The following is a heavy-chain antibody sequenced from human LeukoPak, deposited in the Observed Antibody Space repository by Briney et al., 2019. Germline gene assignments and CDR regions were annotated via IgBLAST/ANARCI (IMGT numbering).Heavy chain of an antibody. CDR2: IYYSGST. CDR3: ARGGIQLWSNWFDP. Sequence: SETLSLTCTVSGGSISSGDYYWSWIRQPPGKGLEWIGYIYYSGSTYYNPSLKSRVTISVDTSKNQFSLKPSSVTAADTAVYYCARGGIQLWSNWFDPWGQGTLVTVSS. D-gene: IGHD5-18*01. V-gene: IGHV4-30-4*01. J-gene: IGHJ5*02. CDR1: GGSISSGDYY.